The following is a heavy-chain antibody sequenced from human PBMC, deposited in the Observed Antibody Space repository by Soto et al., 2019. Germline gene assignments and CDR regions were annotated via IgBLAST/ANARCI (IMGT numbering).Heavy chain of an antibody. CDR2: VYFDGST. Sequence: KPSETLSLTCIVSGGSISGTTYYWAWIRQPPGKGLEWIGSVYFDGSTYYNPSLKSRVTISVDTSMNQFSLRLSSVTAADTALYYCARGGISRIYQLPPFDPWGQGTLVTVSS. J-gene: IGHJ5*02. D-gene: IGHD2-2*01. CDR1: GGSISGTTYY. CDR3: ARGGISRIYQLPPFDP. V-gene: IGHV4-39*01.